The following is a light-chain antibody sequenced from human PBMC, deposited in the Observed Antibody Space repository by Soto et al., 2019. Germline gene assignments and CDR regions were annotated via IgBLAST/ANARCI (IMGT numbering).Light chain of an antibody. V-gene: IGLV4-69*01. CDR1: SGHSSYA. CDR3: QTWGTGINWV. J-gene: IGLJ3*02. CDR2: LTSDGSH. Sequence: QLVLTQSPSASASLGASVKLTCTLSSGHSSYAIAWHQLQPEKGPRFLMKLTSDGSHSKGDGIPDRFSGSSSGAERYLTISGLQAEDEADYYCQTWGTGINWVFGGGTKLTVL.